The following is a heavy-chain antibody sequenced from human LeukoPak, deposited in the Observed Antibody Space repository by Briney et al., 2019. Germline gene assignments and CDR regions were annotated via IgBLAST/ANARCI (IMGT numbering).Heavy chain of an antibody. CDR3: ARDLGTAIHDY. J-gene: IGHJ4*02. CDR1: GFTFSSYS. Sequence: PGGTLRLSCAASGFTFSSYSMNWVRQAPGKGLEWVSYISSSSSTIYYADSVKGRFTISRDNAKNSLYLQMSSLRAEDTSVYYCARDLGTAIHDYWGQGTLVTVSS. CDR2: ISSSSSTI. D-gene: IGHD2-2*02. V-gene: IGHV3-48*04.